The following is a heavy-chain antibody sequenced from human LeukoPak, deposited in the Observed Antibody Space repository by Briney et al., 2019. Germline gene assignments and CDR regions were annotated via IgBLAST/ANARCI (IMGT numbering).Heavy chain of an antibody. Sequence: KASETLSLTCTLSGGSISSSTHYWAWIRQTPGKGLEWIGSIFYSGNSYYNASLKSRVTMSVDTSQNQFSLKLSSVIAADTAVYYCTRRQWGDPFDVWGQGTMVTVSS. J-gene: IGHJ3*01. CDR3: TRRQWGDPFDV. CDR2: IFYSGNS. V-gene: IGHV4-39*01. CDR1: GGSISSSTHY. D-gene: IGHD3-16*01.